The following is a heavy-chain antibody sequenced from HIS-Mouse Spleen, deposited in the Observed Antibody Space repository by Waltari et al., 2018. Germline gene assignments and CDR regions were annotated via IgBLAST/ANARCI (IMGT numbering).Heavy chain of an antibody. J-gene: IGHJ3*02. Sequence: QVQLVQSGAEVKKPGASVKVSCKASGYTFTGYYMHWVRQAPGQGLEWMGWIDHNRGGTKKAQKFKGRVTRTRDTSSSTAYMELSRLRSDDTAVYYCARDYGSGSYYNAGAFDIWGQGTMVTVSS. CDR1: GYTFTGYY. CDR3: ARDYGSGSYYNAGAFDI. CDR2: IDHNRGGT. V-gene: IGHV1-2*02. D-gene: IGHD3-10*01.